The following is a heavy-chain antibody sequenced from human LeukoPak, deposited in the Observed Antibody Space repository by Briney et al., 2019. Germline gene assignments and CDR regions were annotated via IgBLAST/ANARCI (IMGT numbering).Heavy chain of an antibody. CDR1: GFTFDDYG. V-gene: IGHV3-20*04. CDR2: INWNSVST. Sequence: GGSLRLSCAASGFTFDDYGMSWVRQAPGKGLEWVSGINWNSVSTAYADSVKGRFTISRDNAKNSLYLQMNSLRAEDTAVYYCAKDQSDSSSWYNYFDYWGQGTLVTVSS. J-gene: IGHJ4*02. D-gene: IGHD6-13*01. CDR3: AKDQSDSSSWYNYFDY.